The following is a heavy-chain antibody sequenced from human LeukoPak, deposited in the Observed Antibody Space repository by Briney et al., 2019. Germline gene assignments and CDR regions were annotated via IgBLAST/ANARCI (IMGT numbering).Heavy chain of an antibody. V-gene: IGHV4-39*01. D-gene: IGHD3-10*01. J-gene: IGHJ5*02. CDR2: IYYSGST. Sequence: SETLSLTCTVSGCSISSSSYYWGWLRQPPGKGLEWIVSIYYSGSTYYNPSLKSRVTISVDTSKNQFSLKLSSVTAADTAVYYCARHDTTSGTYYRRRTWFDPWGQGTLVTVSS. CDR1: GCSISSSSYY. CDR3: ARHDTTSGTYYRRRTWFDP.